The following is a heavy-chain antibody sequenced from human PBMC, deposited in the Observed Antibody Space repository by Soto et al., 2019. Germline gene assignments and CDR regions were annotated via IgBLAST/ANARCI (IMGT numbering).Heavy chain of an antibody. CDR2: IVSLFGAL. CDR3: ARDLGSGYDRGEY. D-gene: IGHD5-12*01. V-gene: IGHV1-69*12. CDR1: GDTFTNHV. Sequence: QVQLVQSGGEVKKPGSSEKVACKASGDTFTNHVFNWVRQAPGKGIEWMGGIVSLFGALHYAQRFQGRFTSTADESTATSYMQLSSLRSEDTAVYYCARDLGSGYDRGEYWGQGTLVTFSS. J-gene: IGHJ4*02.